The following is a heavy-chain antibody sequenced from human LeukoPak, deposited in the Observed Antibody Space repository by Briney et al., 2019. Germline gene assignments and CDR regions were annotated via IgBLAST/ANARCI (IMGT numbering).Heavy chain of an antibody. J-gene: IGHJ4*02. CDR2: IYTSGST. Sequence: PSETLSLTCTVSGGSISSYYWSWLRQPAGKGLEWIGRIYTSGSTNYNPSLKSRVTMSVDTSKNQFSLKLSSVTAADAAVYYCARVGGYSSSEYYFDYWGQGTLVTVSS. CDR1: GGSISSYY. V-gene: IGHV4-4*07. CDR3: ARVGGYSSSEYYFDY. D-gene: IGHD6-6*01.